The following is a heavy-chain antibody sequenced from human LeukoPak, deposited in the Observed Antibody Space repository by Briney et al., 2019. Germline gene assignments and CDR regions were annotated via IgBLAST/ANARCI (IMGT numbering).Heavy chain of an antibody. CDR3: AGEPQWNDAFDI. Sequence: SETLSLTCAVYGGSFSGYYWSWIRQPPGKGLEWIGEINHSGSTNYNPSLKSRVTISVDTSKNQFSLKLSSVTAADTAVYYCAGEPQWNDAFDIWGQGTMVTVSS. D-gene: IGHD6-19*01. CDR1: GGSFSGYY. CDR2: INHSGST. J-gene: IGHJ3*02. V-gene: IGHV4-34*01.